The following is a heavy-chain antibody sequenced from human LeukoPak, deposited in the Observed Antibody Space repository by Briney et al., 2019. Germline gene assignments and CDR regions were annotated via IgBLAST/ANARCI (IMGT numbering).Heavy chain of an antibody. CDR2: IRYDGSNK. CDR1: GFTFSSYG. V-gene: IGHV3-30*02. D-gene: IGHD6-6*01. J-gene: IGHJ6*03. CDR3: ARSRARRYYYYYMDV. Sequence: GGSLRLSCAASGFTFSSYGMHWVRQAPGKGLEWVAFIRYDGSNKYYADSVKGRFTISRDNAKNSLYLQMNSLRAEDTAVYYCARSRARRYYYYYMDVWGKGTTVTVSS.